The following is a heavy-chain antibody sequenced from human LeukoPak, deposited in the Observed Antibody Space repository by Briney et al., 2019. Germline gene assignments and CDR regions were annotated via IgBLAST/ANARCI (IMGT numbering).Heavy chain of an antibody. D-gene: IGHD5-12*01. CDR3: TRHGYSGYAVDY. Sequence: GESLKISCKGSGYSFTNYWIGWVRQMPGKGLQWMGIIYPDNADTRYSPSFQGQVTMSADKSTSTTYLQWSSLKASDTAMYYCTRHGYSGYAVDYWGPGTLVTVSS. J-gene: IGHJ4*02. CDR2: IYPDNADT. CDR1: GYSFTNYW. V-gene: IGHV5-51*01.